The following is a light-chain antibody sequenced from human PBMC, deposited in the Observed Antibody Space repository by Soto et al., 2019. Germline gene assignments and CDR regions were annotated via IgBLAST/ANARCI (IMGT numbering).Light chain of an antibody. Sequence: DIQMTQSPSSLSVSVGDRVTITCRASQSISTYLNWYQQKPGKAPNLLIYSASGLQSGVPSRFSGSGSGTASTLTISSLQPEDFATYFCQQSYSTPYTFGQGTNLEIK. J-gene: IGKJ2*01. CDR1: QSISTY. CDR2: SAS. V-gene: IGKV1-39*01. CDR3: QQSYSTPYT.